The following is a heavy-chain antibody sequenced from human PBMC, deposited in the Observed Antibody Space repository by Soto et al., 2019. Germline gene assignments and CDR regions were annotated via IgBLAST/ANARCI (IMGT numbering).Heavy chain of an antibody. Sequence: QVQLQESGPGLVKPSQTLSLTCTVSGGSINSGGYCWSWIRQHPGKGLDWIGCISYGGSTSYNPSLKSRVTISVDTSKHQFSLKLTSVTAADTAVYYCSRGILVWGQGALITVSS. CDR3: SRGILV. J-gene: IGHJ4*02. CDR2: ISYGGST. V-gene: IGHV4-31*03. D-gene: IGHD5-18*01. CDR1: GGSINSGGYC.